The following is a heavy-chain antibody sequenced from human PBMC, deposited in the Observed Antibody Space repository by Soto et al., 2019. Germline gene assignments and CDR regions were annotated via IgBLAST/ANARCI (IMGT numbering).Heavy chain of an antibody. D-gene: IGHD1-26*01. J-gene: IGHJ4*02. V-gene: IGHV3-48*02. CDR3: AREDILGARSFDY. CDR2: ISSGSKTI. Sequence: PGGSLRLSCVASGFTFSSYSVNWVRQAPGKGLEWVSYISSGSKTIYYADSVKGRFTVSGDNAKNSQFLQMNSLRDDDTAVYYCAREDILGARSFDYWGRGTLVTVSS. CDR1: GFTFSSYS.